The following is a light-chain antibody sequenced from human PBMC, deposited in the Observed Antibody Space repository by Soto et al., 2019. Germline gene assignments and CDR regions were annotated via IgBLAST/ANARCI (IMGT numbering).Light chain of an antibody. V-gene: IGLV2-14*01. J-gene: IGLJ1*01. CDR2: EVN. CDR3: CSLTTSHTYV. Sequence: QSALTQPASLSGSPGQSITISCTGTSSDIGAYDYVSWFQQHPGKAPKLMISEVNNRPSGVSNRFSGSKSGNTASLTISGLQADDEADYYCCSLTTSHTYVFGSGTKLTVL. CDR1: SSDIGAYDY.